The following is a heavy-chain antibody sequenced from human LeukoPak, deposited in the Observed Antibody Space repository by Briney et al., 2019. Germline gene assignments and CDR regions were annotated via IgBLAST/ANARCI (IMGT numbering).Heavy chain of an antibody. Sequence: SVKVSCKASGGTFSSYAISWVRQAPGQGLEWMGGIIPIFGTANYAQKFQGRVTITADKSTSTAYMELSSLRSEDTAVYYCARYYHDKPDTDVCAKATTFTFS. CDR3: ARYYHDKPDTDV. CDR1: GGTFSSYA. CDR2: IIPIFGTA. D-gene: IGHD3-22*01. V-gene: IGHV1-69*06. J-gene: IGHJ6*03.